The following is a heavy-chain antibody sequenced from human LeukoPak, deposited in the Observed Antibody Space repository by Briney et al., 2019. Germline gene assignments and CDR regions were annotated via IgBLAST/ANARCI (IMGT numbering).Heavy chain of an antibody. D-gene: IGHD1-26*01. V-gene: IGHV4-59*08. CDR1: GGSISSYY. J-gene: IGHJ4*02. CDR3: ARHQDVGAIVFDY. Sequence: KPSETLSLTCTVSGGSISSYYWSWIRQPPGKGLEWIGYIYYSGSATYNPSLKSRVTLSVDTSKKQLSLKLSSVTAADTAVYYCARHQDVGAIVFDYWGQGTLVTVSS. CDR2: IYYSGSA.